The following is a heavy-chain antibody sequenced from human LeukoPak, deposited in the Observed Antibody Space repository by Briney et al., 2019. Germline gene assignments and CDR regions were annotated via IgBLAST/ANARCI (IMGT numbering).Heavy chain of an antibody. CDR1: GLSVSSNY. J-gene: IGHJ5*02. Sequence: GSLKPPFAGPGLSVSSNYMSWVRPAPGKGLEGVSIIYIGGDTYYADSVKGRFTISRDNSKNTLYLQMSSLRVEDTAVYYCARGGSSSSWNWFGPWGLGTLVTVSS. D-gene: IGHD6-13*01. V-gene: IGHV3-53*01. CDR3: ARGGSSSSWNWFGP. CDR2: IYIGGDT.